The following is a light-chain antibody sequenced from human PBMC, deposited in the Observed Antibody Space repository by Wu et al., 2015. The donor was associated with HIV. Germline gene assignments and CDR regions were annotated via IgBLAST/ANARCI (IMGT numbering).Light chain of an antibody. Sequence: DIVLAQSPATLSLSPGERATLSCRASQSVTNYLSWYQHKPGQAPRLLIYEASTRATGIPDRFSGSGSGTDFTLTINRLESEDFAVYYCQQYGSSPWTFGQGTKVEIK. V-gene: IGKV3-20*01. CDR2: EAS. CDR1: QSVTNY. J-gene: IGKJ1*01. CDR3: QQYGSSPWT.